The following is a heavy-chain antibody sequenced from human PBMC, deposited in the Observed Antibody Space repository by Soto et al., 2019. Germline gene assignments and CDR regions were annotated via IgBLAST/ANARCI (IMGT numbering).Heavy chain of an antibody. V-gene: IGHV4-59*01. Sequence: SETLSLTCPVSGGSISSYYWSWIRQPPGKGLEWIGYIYYSGSTNYNPSLKSRVTISVDTSKNQFSLKLSSVTAADTAVYYCARAETYCSSTRCIAAAGGAFDIWGQGTMVTVS. CDR3: ARAETYCSSTRCIAAAGGAFDI. CDR1: GGSISSYY. D-gene: IGHD2-2*01. CDR2: IYYSGST. J-gene: IGHJ3*02.